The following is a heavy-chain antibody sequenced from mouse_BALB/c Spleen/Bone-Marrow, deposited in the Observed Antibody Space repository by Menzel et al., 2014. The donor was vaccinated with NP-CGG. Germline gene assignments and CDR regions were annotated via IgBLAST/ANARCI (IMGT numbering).Heavy chain of an antibody. D-gene: IGHD1-1*01. CDR3: ARSNYYGSSYCYFDY. CDR1: GYSITSDYA. J-gene: IGHJ2*01. Sequence: EVNLVESRPGLVKPSQSLSLTCTVTGYSITSDYAWNWIRQFPGNKLEWMGYIGYSDSTSYNPSLKSRISITRDTSKNQFFLQLNSVTAEDTATYYCARSNYYGSSYCYFDYWGQGTTLTVSS. CDR2: IGYSDST. V-gene: IGHV3-2*02.